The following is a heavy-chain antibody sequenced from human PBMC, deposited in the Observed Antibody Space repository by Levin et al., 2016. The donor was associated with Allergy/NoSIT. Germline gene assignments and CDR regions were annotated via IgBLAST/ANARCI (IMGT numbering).Heavy chain of an antibody. Sequence: SVKVSCKASGGTFSSYAISWVRQAPGQGLEWMGGIIPIFGTANYAQKFQGRVTITADESTSTAYMELSSLRSEDTAVYYCARDRTSIAAAGTPSFQFDYWGQGTLVTVSS. D-gene: IGHD6-13*01. CDR1: GGTFSSYA. CDR2: IIPIFGTA. J-gene: IGHJ4*02. CDR3: ARDRTSIAAAGTPSFQFDY. V-gene: IGHV1-69*13.